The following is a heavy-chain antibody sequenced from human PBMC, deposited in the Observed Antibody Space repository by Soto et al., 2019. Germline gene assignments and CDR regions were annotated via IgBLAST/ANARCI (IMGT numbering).Heavy chain of an antibody. CDR2: ISGSGGSI. J-gene: IGHJ4*02. CDR1: GFTFSSYA. Sequence: EVQLLESGGGLVQPGGSLRLSCAASGFTFSSYAMSWVRQAPGKGLEWVSAISGSGGSIYYADSVKGRFTISRDNSKNTLYLQMNSLRAEDTAVYYCAKDGSVAAYRNPYFDYWGQGTLVTVSS. V-gene: IGHV3-23*01. CDR3: AKDGSVAAYRNPYFDY. D-gene: IGHD2-15*01.